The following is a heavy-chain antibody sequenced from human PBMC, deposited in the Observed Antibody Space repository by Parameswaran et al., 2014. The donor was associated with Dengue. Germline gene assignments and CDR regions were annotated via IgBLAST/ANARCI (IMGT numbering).Heavy chain of an antibody. D-gene: IGHD2-8*01. CDR3: ARSPASTQIVRGYMDV. CDR2: IYYSGST. J-gene: IGHJ6*03. V-gene: IGHV4-30-4*01. Sequence: RWIRQPPGKGLEWIGYIYYSGSTYYNPSLKSRVTISVDTSKNQFSLKLSSVTAADTAVYYCARSPASTQIVRGYMDVWGKGTTVTVSS.